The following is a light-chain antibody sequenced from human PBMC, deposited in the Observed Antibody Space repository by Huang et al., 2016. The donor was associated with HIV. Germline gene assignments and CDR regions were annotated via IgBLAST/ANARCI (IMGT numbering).Light chain of an antibody. CDR1: QSRLYNSNNKNY. CDR3: QQHYSSPPT. V-gene: IGKV4-1*01. Sequence: DIVMTQSPDSLAVSLGERATINCKSSQSRLYNSNNKNYLAWYQQKPGQPPNLLIYWASARKSGVPDRFSGSGSETDFTLTISSLQAEDVAVYYCQQHYSSPPTFGQGTKLEIK. J-gene: IGKJ2*01. CDR2: WAS.